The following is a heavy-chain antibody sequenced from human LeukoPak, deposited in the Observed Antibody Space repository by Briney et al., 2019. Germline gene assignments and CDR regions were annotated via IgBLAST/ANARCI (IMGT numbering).Heavy chain of an antibody. D-gene: IGHD3-3*01. Sequence: GGSLRLSCAASGFTFGRDYIHWVRQAPGKGLEYVSAISGNGVKTHYTNSVKGRFTISRDNSKNTVYLQMGSLSTEDTAVYYCARDTNREQDIRGQGTTVTVSS. CDR3: ARDTNREQDI. J-gene: IGHJ6*02. CDR1: GFTFGRDY. V-gene: IGHV3-64*01. CDR2: ISGNGVKT.